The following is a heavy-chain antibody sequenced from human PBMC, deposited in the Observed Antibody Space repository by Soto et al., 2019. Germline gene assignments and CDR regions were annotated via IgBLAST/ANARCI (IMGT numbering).Heavy chain of an antibody. CDR3: VRDQYSGYDFAL. J-gene: IGHJ5*02. CDR2: IYYSGST. Sequence: PSETLSLTCTVSGGSISSGGYYWSWIRQHPGKGLEWIGYIYYSGSTYYNPSLKSRVTISVDTSKNQFSLKLSSVTAADTAVYYCVRDQYSGYDFALWGQGNLVTVSS. V-gene: IGHV4-31*03. CDR1: GGSISSGGYY. D-gene: IGHD5-12*01.